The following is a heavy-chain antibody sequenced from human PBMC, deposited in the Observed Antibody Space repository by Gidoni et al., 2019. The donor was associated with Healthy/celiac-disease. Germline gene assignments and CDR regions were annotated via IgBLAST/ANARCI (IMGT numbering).Heavy chain of an antibody. D-gene: IGHD5-12*01. V-gene: IGHV3-30*03. Sequence: QVQLVESGGGVVQPGRSLRLSCAVSGFIFSSYGMHWVRQAAGKGLGWVAVISDDGSNKFYADSVKGRFTISRDNSKNTLYRQMNSLRAEDTAVYYCASGRDGYNFYFDYWGQGTLVSVSS. CDR1: GFIFSSYG. CDR2: ISDDGSNK. CDR3: ASGRDGYNFYFDY. J-gene: IGHJ4*02.